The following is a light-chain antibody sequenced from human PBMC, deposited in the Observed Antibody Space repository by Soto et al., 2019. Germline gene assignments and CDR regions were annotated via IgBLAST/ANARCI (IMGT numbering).Light chain of an antibody. CDR2: DAS. CDR1: QSISSW. J-gene: IGKJ5*01. Sequence: DSQMTQSPSSVSASVGDRVTVTCRASQSISSWLAWYQQKPGKAPKLLIYDASSLESGVTDRFSGSGSGTDFTLTISSLQAEDFAVYYCQQYKNWPPITFGQGTRLEIK. CDR3: QQYKNWPPIT. V-gene: IGKV1-5*01.